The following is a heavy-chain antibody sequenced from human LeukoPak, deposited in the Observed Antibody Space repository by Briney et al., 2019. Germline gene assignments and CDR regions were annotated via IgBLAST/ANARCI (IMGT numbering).Heavy chain of an antibody. J-gene: IGHJ4*02. Sequence: KTSETLSLTCTVSGGSISSYYWSWIRQPPGKGLEWIGYVYYSGSTNYNPSLKSRVTISVDTSKNQFSLKLSSVTAADTAVYYCARHLRYSGSYSFFDYWGQGTLVTVSS. D-gene: IGHD1-26*01. CDR2: VYYSGST. CDR1: GGSISSYY. V-gene: IGHV4-59*08. CDR3: ARHLRYSGSYSFFDY.